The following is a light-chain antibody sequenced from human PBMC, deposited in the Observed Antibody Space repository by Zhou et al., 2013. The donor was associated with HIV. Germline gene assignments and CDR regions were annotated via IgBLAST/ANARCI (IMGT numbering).Light chain of an antibody. Sequence: DIQLTQSPSILSASVGDRVTITCRASQGISSYLVWYQQKPGKGPKLLIYTASTLQSGVPSRFSGSGSGTEFTLTIGSLQPEDFATYSCQQLHSYPITFGQGTRLEIK. V-gene: IGKV1-9*01. CDR3: QQLHSYPIT. CDR1: QGISSY. J-gene: IGKJ5*01. CDR2: TAS.